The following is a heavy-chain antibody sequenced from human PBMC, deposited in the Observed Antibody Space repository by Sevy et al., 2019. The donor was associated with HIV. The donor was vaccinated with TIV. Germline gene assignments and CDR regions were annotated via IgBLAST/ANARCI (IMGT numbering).Heavy chain of an antibody. CDR2: IWNDRSNK. J-gene: IGHJ3*02. V-gene: IGHV3-33*01. D-gene: IGHD3-22*01. CDR1: GFTFSIYG. Sequence: GGSLRLSCAAYGFTFSIYGMHWVRQAPGKGLEWVAVIWNDRSNKHYADSVKGRFTISRDNAKNTLYLQMNSLRVEDTAVYYCASLPNNYYDIRVSSGDDAFDIWGQGTRVTVSS. CDR3: ASLPNNYYDIRVSSGDDAFDI.